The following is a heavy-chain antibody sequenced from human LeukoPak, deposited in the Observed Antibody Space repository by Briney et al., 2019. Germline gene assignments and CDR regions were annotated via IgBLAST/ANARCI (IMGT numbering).Heavy chain of an antibody. D-gene: IGHD3-22*01. Sequence: SETLSLIRTVSGGSISSSSYCWGWIRQPPGKGLEWIGSIYYSGSTYYNPSLKSRVTISVATSKNQFSLKLSSVTAADTAVYYCARTARDYYDSIGYYFDYWGQGTLVTVSS. V-gene: IGHV4-39*01. CDR2: IYYSGST. J-gene: IGHJ4*02. CDR1: GGSISSSSYC. CDR3: ARTARDYYDSIGYYFDY.